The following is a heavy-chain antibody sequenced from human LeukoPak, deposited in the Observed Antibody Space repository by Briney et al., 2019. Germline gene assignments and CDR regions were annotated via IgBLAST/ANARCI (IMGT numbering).Heavy chain of an antibody. V-gene: IGHV4-4*07. CDR1: GDSITNFY. CDR2: IYSSGTI. CDR3: AKSNGYGLIDI. D-gene: IGHD3-10*01. J-gene: IGHJ3*02. Sequence: SETLSLTCTVSGDSITNFYWSWIRQPAGKGLEWLGRIYSSGTITYNPSLERRVSMSVDTSKNQFSLKLSSVTAADTAVYYCAKSNGYGLIDIWGQGTMVTVSS.